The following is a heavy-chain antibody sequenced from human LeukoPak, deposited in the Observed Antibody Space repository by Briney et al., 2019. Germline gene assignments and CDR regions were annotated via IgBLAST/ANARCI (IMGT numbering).Heavy chain of an antibody. D-gene: IGHD3-10*02. CDR2: ISTSGSNI. Sequence: GGSLRLSCAASGFTFSSYDINWVRQAPGKGLEWISYISTSGSNIYYADSVKGRFTVSRDNAKNSLYLQMNSLRAEDTAVYYCAELGITMIGGVWGKGTTVTISS. CDR3: AELGITMIGGV. J-gene: IGHJ6*04. V-gene: IGHV3-48*03. CDR1: GFTFSSYD.